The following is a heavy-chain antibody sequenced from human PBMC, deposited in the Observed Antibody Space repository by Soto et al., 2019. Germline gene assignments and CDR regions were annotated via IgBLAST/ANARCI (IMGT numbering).Heavy chain of an antibody. CDR3: AKAARGEQQLVLYYYYMDV. J-gene: IGHJ6*03. D-gene: IGHD6-13*01. CDR2: ISGRGGST. Sequence: GGSLRLSCAASGFTFSSYAMSWVRQAPGKGLEWVSAISGRGGSTYYADSVKGRFTISRDNSKNTLYLQMNSLRAEDTAVYYCAKAARGEQQLVLYYYYMDVWGKGTTVTVSS. V-gene: IGHV3-23*01. CDR1: GFTFSSYA.